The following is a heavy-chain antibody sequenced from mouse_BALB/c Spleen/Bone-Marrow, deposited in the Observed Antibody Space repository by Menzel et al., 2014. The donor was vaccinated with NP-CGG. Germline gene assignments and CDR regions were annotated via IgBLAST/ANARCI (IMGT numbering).Heavy chain of an antibody. Sequence: DVQLQESGGGLAQPGGSLNLSCAASGFDFSRYWMSWTRQAPGKGQEWIGEINPGSSTINYTPSLKDKFIISRDNAKNTLYLQMNKVRSEDTALYYCARRNYGSSWAMDYWGQGTSVTVSS. J-gene: IGHJ4*01. D-gene: IGHD1-1*01. CDR3: ARRNYGSSWAMDY. V-gene: IGHV4-2*02. CDR1: GFDFSRYW. CDR2: INPGSSTI.